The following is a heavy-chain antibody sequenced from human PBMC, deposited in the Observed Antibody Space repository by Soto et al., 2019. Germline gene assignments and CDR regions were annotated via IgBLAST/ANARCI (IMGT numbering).Heavy chain of an antibody. CDR2: IIPIFGTA. Sequence: QVQLVQSGAEVKKPGSSVKVSCKASGGTFSSYAISWVRQAPGQGLEWMGGIIPIFGTANYAQKFQGRVTITADESTRTAYMELSSVRSEDTAVYYCASSYCGGDCYWVYNWFAPWGQGTLVTVSS. D-gene: IGHD2-21*02. J-gene: IGHJ5*02. V-gene: IGHV1-69*01. CDR3: ASSYCGGDCYWVYNWFAP. CDR1: GGTFSSYA.